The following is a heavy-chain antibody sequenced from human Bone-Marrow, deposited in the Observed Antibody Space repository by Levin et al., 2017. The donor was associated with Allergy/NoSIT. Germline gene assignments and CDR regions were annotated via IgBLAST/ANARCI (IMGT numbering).Heavy chain of an antibody. CDR2: IYFGGDR. J-gene: IGHJ3*02. CDR1: GFTVNSNY. Sequence: LSLTCAASGFTVNSNYMSWVRQAPGKGLEWVSVIYFGGDRYYADSVKGRFTISRDSSNNTLYLQMNSLRAEDTAVYYCARATMIRGVSGGAFDIWGQGALVTVSS. V-gene: IGHV3-53*01. CDR3: ARATMIRGVSGGAFDI. D-gene: IGHD3-10*01.